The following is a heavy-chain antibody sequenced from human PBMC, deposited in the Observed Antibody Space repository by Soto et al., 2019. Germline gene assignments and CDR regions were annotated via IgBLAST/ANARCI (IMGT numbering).Heavy chain of an antibody. J-gene: IGHJ6*02. CDR3: AREGAMVRGVTRNPYYYYGMDV. V-gene: IGHV4-4*07. CDR1: GGSISSYY. Sequence: SETLSLTCTVSGGSISSYYWSWIRQPAGKGLEWIGRIYTSGSTNYNPSLKSRVTMSVDTSKNQFSLKLSSVTAADTAVYYCAREGAMVRGVTRNPYYYYGMDVWGQGTTVT. D-gene: IGHD3-10*01. CDR2: IYTSGST.